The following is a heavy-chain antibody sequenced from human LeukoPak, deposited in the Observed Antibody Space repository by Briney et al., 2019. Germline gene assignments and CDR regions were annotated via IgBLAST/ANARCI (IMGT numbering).Heavy chain of an antibody. J-gene: IGHJ4*02. Sequence: QPGGSLRLSCAASGFTVSSNYMSWVRQAPGKGLEWVSVIYSGGTTYYADSVKGRFTISRDNSENTLHLQMNSLRAEDTAVYYCAKDRLIVGATSFDYWGQGTLVTVSS. CDR2: IYSGGTT. CDR1: GFTVSSNY. D-gene: IGHD1-26*01. V-gene: IGHV3-66*01. CDR3: AKDRLIVGATSFDY.